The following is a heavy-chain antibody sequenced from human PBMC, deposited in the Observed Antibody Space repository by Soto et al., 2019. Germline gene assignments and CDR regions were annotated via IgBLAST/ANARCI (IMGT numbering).Heavy chain of an antibody. CDR3: ARETRFYGAFDT. J-gene: IGHJ3*02. Sequence: QVQLVESGGGVVQPGRSLRLSCAASGFTFSSYAMHWVRQAPGKGLKWVAVISYDGSNKYYADSVKGRFTISRDNSKNTLYLQMNSLRAEDTAVYYCARETRFYGAFDTWGQGTMVTVSS. V-gene: IGHV3-30-3*01. D-gene: IGHD3-3*01. CDR2: ISYDGSNK. CDR1: GFTFSSYA.